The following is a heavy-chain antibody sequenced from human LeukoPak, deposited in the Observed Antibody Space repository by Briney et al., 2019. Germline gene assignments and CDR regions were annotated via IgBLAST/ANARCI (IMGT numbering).Heavy chain of an antibody. CDR3: ARSILVVPVASHYNYGVDV. CDR1: GYTFTGYY. Sequence: GASVKVSCKASGYTFTGYYMHWVRQAPGQRLEWMGWINAGNGNTRYSQKFQGGVTITRDTSASTAYMELSSLRSEDTAVYYCARSILVVPVASHYNYGVDVWGQGTTVTVSS. CDR2: INAGNGNT. D-gene: IGHD2-2*01. V-gene: IGHV1-3*01. J-gene: IGHJ6*02.